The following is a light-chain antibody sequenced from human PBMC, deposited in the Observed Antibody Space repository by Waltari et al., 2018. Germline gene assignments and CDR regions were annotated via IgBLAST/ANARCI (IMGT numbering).Light chain of an antibody. CDR1: RRDDGNFLL. V-gene: IGLV2-23*01. J-gene: IGLJ3*02. Sequence: QSALTQPASVSGSPGQAISISCTGSRRDDGNFLLLPWYHQHPGKAPQVIIYEGNKRPAGLSDRFSGSKSGNTASLTISGLQPDDEADYYCCSYVGGTSWVFGGGTKLTVL. CDR2: EGN. CDR3: CSYVGGTSWV.